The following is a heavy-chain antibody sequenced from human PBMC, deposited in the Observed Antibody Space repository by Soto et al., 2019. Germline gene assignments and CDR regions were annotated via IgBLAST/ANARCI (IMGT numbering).Heavy chain of an antibody. Sequence: GGSLRLSCAASGFTFSDHYMDWVRQAPGKGLEWVGRIRNKAKSYTTEYAASVKGRFTISRDDAKTSLYLQMNSLKTEDTAVYYCTRVRTSSWGLDASDIWGQGTMVTVSS. CDR2: IRNKAKSYTT. CDR1: GFTFSDHY. CDR3: TRVRTSSWGLDASDI. J-gene: IGHJ3*02. D-gene: IGHD6-13*01. V-gene: IGHV3-72*01.